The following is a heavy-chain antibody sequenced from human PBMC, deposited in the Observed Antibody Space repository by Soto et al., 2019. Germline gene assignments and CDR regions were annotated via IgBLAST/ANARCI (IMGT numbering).Heavy chain of an antibody. J-gene: IGHJ4*02. CDR3: SKCDPCYYFDY. V-gene: IGHV3-23*01. CDR2: ISGSGGDT. D-gene: IGHD3-10*02. Sequence: EVQLLESGGGLVQPGGSLRLSCAASGFTFSSYAMSWVRQAPGKGLEWVSAISGSGGDTYYADSVKGRFTISRDNPKNTLFLQMNSLSAEDPDVYYWSKCDPCYYFDYWGQRTLVTVSS. CDR1: GFTFSSYA.